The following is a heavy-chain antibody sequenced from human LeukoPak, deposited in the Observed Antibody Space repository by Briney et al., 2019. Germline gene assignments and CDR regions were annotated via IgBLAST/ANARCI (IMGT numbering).Heavy chain of an antibody. D-gene: IGHD3-3*01. CDR1: GGSISSYY. Sequence: PSETLSLTCTVSGGSISSYYWSWIRQPAGKGLEWIGRIYTSGSTNYNPSLKSRVTMSVDTSKNQFSLKLSSVTAADTAVYYCARVSPYDFWTPPPCGAFDIWGQGTMVTVSS. V-gene: IGHV4-4*07. J-gene: IGHJ3*02. CDR2: IYTSGST. CDR3: ARVSPYDFWTPPPCGAFDI.